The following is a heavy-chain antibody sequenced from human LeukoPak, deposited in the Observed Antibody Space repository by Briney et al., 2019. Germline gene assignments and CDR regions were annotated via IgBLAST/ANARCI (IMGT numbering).Heavy chain of an antibody. CDR1: GFTFSSYW. CDR3: ARDRGYYDSSGYHQYYYFDY. D-gene: IGHD3-22*01. Sequence: GGSLRLSCAASGFTFSSYWMHWVRQAPGKGLDWVAVMSYDGSNKYYADSVKGRFTISRDNSKNTLYLQMNSLRAEDTAVYYCARDRGYYDSSGYHQYYYFDYWGQGTLVTVSS. CDR2: MSYDGSNK. V-gene: IGHV3-30*03. J-gene: IGHJ4*02.